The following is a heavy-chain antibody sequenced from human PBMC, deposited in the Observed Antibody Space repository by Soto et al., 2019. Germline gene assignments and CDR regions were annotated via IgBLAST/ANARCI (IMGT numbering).Heavy chain of an antibody. D-gene: IGHD6-19*01. CDR2: ISPKSVGT. CDR1: GYTFIDYY. CDR3: ARPPGYISDWYYFDL. V-gene: IGHV1-2*02. Sequence: QVQLVQSGAEVKKPGASVKVSCEASGYTFIDYYMHWVRQAPEQGFEWMGRISPKSVGTNYAQKFQGRVTMTWDTSLNTAYMELSSLMSEDTAVYYCARPPGYISDWYYFDLWGQGTLVTVSS. J-gene: IGHJ5*02.